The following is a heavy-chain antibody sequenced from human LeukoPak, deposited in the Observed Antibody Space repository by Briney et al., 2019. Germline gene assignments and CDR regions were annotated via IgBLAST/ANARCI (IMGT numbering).Heavy chain of an antibody. CDR1: GGSISSGDYY. V-gene: IGHV4-30-4*08. D-gene: IGHD3-10*01. Sequence: PSETLSLTCTVSGGSISSGDYYWSWIRQPPGKGLEWIGYIYYSGSTYYNPSLKSRVTISVDTSKNQFSLKLSSVTAADTAVYYCARRNYYGSGSYSWYFDLWGRGTLVTVSS. CDR3: ARRNYYGSGSYSWYFDL. J-gene: IGHJ2*01. CDR2: IYYSGST.